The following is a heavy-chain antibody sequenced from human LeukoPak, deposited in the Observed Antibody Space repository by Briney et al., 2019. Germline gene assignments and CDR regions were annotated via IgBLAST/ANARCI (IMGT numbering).Heavy chain of an antibody. CDR3: AKDAFGSGSYYHFDY. J-gene: IGHJ4*02. CDR2: IYSGGST. Sequence: QSGGSLRLSCAASGFTVSSNYMSWVRQAPGKGLEWVSVIYSGGSTYYADSVKGRFTISRDNSKNTLYLQMNSLRAEDTAVYYCAKDAFGSGSYYHFDYWGQGTLVTVSS. D-gene: IGHD3-10*01. V-gene: IGHV3-53*01. CDR1: GFTVSSNY.